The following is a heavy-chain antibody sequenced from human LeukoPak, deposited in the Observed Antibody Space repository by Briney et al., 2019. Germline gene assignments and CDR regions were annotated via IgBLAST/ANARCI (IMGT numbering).Heavy chain of an antibody. D-gene: IGHD3-10*01. Sequence: PSENLSLNCTVSGGSISSSSYYWGWIRQPPGKRLEWIGSIYYSGSTYYNPSLKSRINISVDTSKNEFSLKRSSVTAVDTGVYYGASYGGGSDYWGQGTLVTVSS. CDR3: ASYGGGSDY. CDR1: GGSISSSSYY. J-gene: IGHJ4*02. V-gene: IGHV4-39*01. CDR2: IYYSGST.